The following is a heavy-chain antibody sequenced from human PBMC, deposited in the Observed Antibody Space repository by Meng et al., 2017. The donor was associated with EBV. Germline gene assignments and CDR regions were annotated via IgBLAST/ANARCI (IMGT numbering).Heavy chain of an antibody. Sequence: GRRVRSGAEGKKPGPSVKVPCKASGGTFSSYAISWVRQAPGQGLEWMGGIIPIFGTANYAQKFQGRVTITADKSTSTAYMELSSLRSEDTAVYYCARAEIAAAGRLDYWGQGTLVTVSS. D-gene: IGHD6-13*01. CDR2: IIPIFGTA. CDR1: GGTFSSYA. V-gene: IGHV1-69*06. J-gene: IGHJ4*02. CDR3: ARAEIAAAGRLDY.